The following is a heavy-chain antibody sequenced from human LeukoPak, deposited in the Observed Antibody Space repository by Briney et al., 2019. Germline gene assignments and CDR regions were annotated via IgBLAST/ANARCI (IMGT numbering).Heavy chain of an antibody. Sequence: PSETLSLTCTVSGGSISSYYWSWIRQPPGKGLEWIGYIYYSGSTNYNPSLKSRVTISVDTSKNPLSLKLSSVTAADTAVYYCARGIVYYYGSAAFDYWGQGTLVTVSS. D-gene: IGHD3-10*01. CDR3: ARGIVYYYGSAAFDY. V-gene: IGHV4-59*08. J-gene: IGHJ4*02. CDR1: GGSISSYY. CDR2: IYYSGST.